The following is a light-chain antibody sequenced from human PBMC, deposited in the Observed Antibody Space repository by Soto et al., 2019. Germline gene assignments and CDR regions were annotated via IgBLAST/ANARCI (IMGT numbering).Light chain of an antibody. CDR1: QSVSSN. J-gene: IGKJ1*01. V-gene: IGKV3-15*01. CDR3: QQYNNWPRT. Sequence: IVLTQSPGTLSLSPGERATLPCRASQSVSSNLAWYQQKPGQAPRLLIYGASTRATGIPARFSGSGSGTEFTLTISSLQSEDFAVYYCQQYNNWPRTFGQGTKVDIK. CDR2: GAS.